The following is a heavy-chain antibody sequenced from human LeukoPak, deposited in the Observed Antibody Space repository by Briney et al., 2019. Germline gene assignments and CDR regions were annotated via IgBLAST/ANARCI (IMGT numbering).Heavy chain of an antibody. D-gene: IGHD3-3*01. J-gene: IGHJ6*03. CDR2: ISSSGSTI. CDR3: ARGRTIFGAYYYYMDV. CDR1: GFTFSDYY. V-gene: IGHV3-11*01. Sequence: GGSLRLSCAASGFTFSDYYMSWIRQAPGMGLEWVSYISSSGSTIYYADSVKGRFTISRDNAKNSLYLQMNSLRAEDTAVYYCARGRTIFGAYYYYMDVWGKGTTVTVSS.